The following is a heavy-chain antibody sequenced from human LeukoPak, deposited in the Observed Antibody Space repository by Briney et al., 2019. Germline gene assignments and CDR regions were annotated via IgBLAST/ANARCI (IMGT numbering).Heavy chain of an antibody. CDR2: IYHSGST. CDR3: ARGEDFDY. J-gene: IGHJ4*02. V-gene: IGHV4-30-2*01. CDR1: GGSISSGGYS. Sequence: ASETLSLTCAVSGGSISSGGYSWSWIRQPPGKGLEWIGYIYHSGSTYYNPSLKSRVTISVDRSKNQFSLKLSSVTAADTAVYYCARGEDFDYWGQGTLVTVSS.